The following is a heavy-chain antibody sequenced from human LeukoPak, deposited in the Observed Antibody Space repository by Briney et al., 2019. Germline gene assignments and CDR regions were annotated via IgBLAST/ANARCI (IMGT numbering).Heavy chain of an antibody. Sequence: PETLSLTCTVSGGSISSYYWSWIRQPPGKGLEWIGEINHSGSTNYNPSLKSRVTISVDTSKNQFSLKLSSVTAADTAVYYCARQKRDWYFDLWGRGTLVTVSS. CDR1: GGSISSYY. CDR2: INHSGST. CDR3: ARQKRDWYFDL. V-gene: IGHV4-34*01. J-gene: IGHJ2*01.